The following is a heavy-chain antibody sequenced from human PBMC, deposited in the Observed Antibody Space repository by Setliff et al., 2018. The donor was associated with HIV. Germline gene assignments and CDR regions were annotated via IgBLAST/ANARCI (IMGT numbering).Heavy chain of an antibody. V-gene: IGHV3-23*01. CDR1: GFTFSSYA. D-gene: IGHD6-19*01. J-gene: IGHJ4*02. Sequence: PGGSLRLSCAASGFTFSSYAMSWVRQAPGKGLEWVSAVSGSGGGTYYADSVKGRFTISRDNPKNTLYLQMNSLRAADTAVYYCARDNEEMAVPGAVFDYWGQGILVTVSS. CDR2: VSGSGGGT. CDR3: ARDNEEMAVPGAVFDY.